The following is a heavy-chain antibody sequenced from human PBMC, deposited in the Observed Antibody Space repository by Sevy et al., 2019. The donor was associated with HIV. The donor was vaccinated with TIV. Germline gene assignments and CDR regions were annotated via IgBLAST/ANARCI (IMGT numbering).Heavy chain of an antibody. D-gene: IGHD3-3*01. Sequence: SETLSLTCTVSGGSISSYYWSWIRQPPGKGLEWIGYIYYSGSTNYNPSLKSRVTISVDTSKNQFSLKLSSVTAADTAVYYCARDRRVPDFWSGSDYYMDVWGKGTTVTVSS. CDR1: GGSISSYY. J-gene: IGHJ6*03. CDR2: IYYSGST. CDR3: ARDRRVPDFWSGSDYYMDV. V-gene: IGHV4-59*01.